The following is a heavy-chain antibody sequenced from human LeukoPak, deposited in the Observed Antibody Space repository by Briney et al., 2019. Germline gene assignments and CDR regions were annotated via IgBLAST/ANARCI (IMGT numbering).Heavy chain of an antibody. CDR1: GFTFSSYW. V-gene: IGHV3-7*01. D-gene: IGHD4-17*01. CDR3: ARGLYATVGYGDYYYFDY. Sequence: GGSLRLSCAASGFTFSSYWMSWVRQAPGKGLEWVASIKQDGSEKYYVDSVKGQFTISRDNAKNSLYLQMNSLRAEDTAVYYCARGLYATVGYGDYYYFDYWGQGTLVTASS. CDR2: IKQDGSEK. J-gene: IGHJ4*02.